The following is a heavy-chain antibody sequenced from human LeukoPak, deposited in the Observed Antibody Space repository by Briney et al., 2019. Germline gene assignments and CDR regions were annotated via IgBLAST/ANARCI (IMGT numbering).Heavy chain of an antibody. D-gene: IGHD1-26*01. Sequence: ASVKVSCKASGGTFSSYAISWVRQAPGQGLEWMGGIIPIFGTANYAQKFQGRVTITTDESTSTAYMELSSLRSEDTAVYYCAIYYVGGGYYYYYYMDVWGKGTTVTVSS. CDR3: AIYYVGGGYYYYYYMDV. J-gene: IGHJ6*03. CDR1: GGTFSSYA. CDR2: IIPIFGTA. V-gene: IGHV1-69*05.